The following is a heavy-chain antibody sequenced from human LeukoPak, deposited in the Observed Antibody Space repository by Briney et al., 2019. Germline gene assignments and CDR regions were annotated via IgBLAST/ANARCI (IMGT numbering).Heavy chain of an antibody. CDR1: GGTFSSYT. Sequence: GASVKVSCKASGGTFSSYTISWVRQAPGQGLEWMGGFFPIFGTAKYAQKFQGRITITADESTSTAFMELSSLRSEDTAVYYCARDRWLGPPGTQTDDNWGQGTLVTVSS. D-gene: IGHD6-19*01. CDR2: FFPIFGTA. V-gene: IGHV1-69*13. CDR3: ARDRWLGPPGTQTDDN. J-gene: IGHJ4*02.